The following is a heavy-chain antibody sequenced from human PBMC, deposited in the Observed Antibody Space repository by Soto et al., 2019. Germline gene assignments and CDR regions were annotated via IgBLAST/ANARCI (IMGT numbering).Heavy chain of an antibody. CDR1: GGSFSGYY. V-gene: IGHV4-34*01. J-gene: IGHJ5*02. CDR2: INHSGRT. Sequence: PSETLSLTCAVYGGSFSGYYWSWIRQPPGKGLEWIGEINHSGRTNYNPSLKSRVTISVDTSKNQFSLKLSSVTAADTAVYYCARGGYSYAKEWWSDHWGHGTMVTVSA. D-gene: IGHD5-18*01. CDR3: ARGGYSYAKEWWSDH.